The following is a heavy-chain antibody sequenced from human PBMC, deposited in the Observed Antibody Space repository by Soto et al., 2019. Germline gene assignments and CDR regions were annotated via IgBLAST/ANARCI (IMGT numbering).Heavy chain of an antibody. J-gene: IGHJ6*02. CDR2: IHHSGII. V-gene: IGHV4-39*07. CDR1: GGSISSSSYY. D-gene: IGHD2-21*02. CDR3: AREDDGGDSLDF. Sequence: SETLSLTCSVSGGSISSSSYYWGWIRHPPGKGLEWIGCIHHSGIIHYSPSLKSRVTLSVDTSKNQFSLHLTSVTATDTAVYFCAREDDGGDSLDFWGQGTTVTVSS.